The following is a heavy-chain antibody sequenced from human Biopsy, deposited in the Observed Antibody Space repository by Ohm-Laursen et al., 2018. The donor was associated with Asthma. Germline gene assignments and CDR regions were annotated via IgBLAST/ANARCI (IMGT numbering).Heavy chain of an antibody. CDR3: AKRRGYSGHDNDY. CDR2: ISYDGNHK. V-gene: IGHV3-30*18. D-gene: IGHD5-12*01. J-gene: IGHJ4*02. CDR1: GFMFRSFG. Sequence: SLRLSCSASGFMFRSFGMHWVRQAPGKGLEWVAVISYDGNHKFYEDSVKGRFTISRDNSKNTLYLQMNILTPDDTAVYYCAKRRGYSGHDNDYWGQGTLVIVSS.